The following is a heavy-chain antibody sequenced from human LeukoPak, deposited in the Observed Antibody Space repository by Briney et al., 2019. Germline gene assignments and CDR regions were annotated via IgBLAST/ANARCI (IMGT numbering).Heavy chain of an antibody. D-gene: IGHD2-15*01. CDR2: IYYSGST. CDR3: ARGYCSGGSCYGFRFDY. V-gene: IGHV4-39*01. Sequence: KPSETLSLTCTVSGGSISSSSYYWGWIRQPPGKGLEWIGSIYYSGSTYYNPSLKSRVTISVDTSKNQFSLKLSSVTAADTAVYYRARGYCSGGSCYGFRFDYWGQGTLVTVSS. J-gene: IGHJ4*02. CDR1: GGSISSSSYY.